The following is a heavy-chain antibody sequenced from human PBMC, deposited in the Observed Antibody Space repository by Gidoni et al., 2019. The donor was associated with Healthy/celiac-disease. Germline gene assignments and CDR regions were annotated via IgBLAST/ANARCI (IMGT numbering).Heavy chain of an antibody. Sequence: EVQLLESGGGLVQPGGSLRLSSPASGFTFSNYAMTWVRQAPGAGLECVSAIRSSGDSTYYAYSVKGRFTISRDKSKNTLYLQMNSLRAEDTAVYFCAKEDGAYSNYYFYDMDVWGQGTSVTVSS. D-gene: IGHD2-15*01. V-gene: IGHV3-23*01. CDR1: GFTFSNYA. J-gene: IGHJ6*02. CDR2: IRSSGDST. CDR3: AKEDGAYSNYYFYDMDV.